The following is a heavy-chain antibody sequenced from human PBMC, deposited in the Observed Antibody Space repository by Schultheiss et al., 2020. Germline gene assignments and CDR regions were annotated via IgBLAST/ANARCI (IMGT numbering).Heavy chain of an antibody. V-gene: IGHV4-61*08. J-gene: IGHJ6*02. Sequence: SETLSLTCTVSGGSISSGGYYWSWIRQPPGKGLEWIGYIYYSGSTNYNPSLKSRVTMSVDTSKNQFSLKLSSVTAADTAVYYCARGRYYYYYYGMDVWGQGTTVTVSS. CDR1: GGSISSGGYY. CDR2: IYYSGST. CDR3: ARGRYYYYYYGMDV.